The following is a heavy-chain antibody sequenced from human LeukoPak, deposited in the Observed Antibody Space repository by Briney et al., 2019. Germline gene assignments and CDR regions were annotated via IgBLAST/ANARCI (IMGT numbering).Heavy chain of an antibody. V-gene: IGHV3-74*01. J-gene: IGHJ3*02. CDR3: ARETSSGYEHAFDI. CDR1: GFTFSSYW. Sequence: GGSLRLSCAASGFTFSSYWMHWVRQAPGKGLVWVSRINSDGSSTRYADSVKGRFTISRDNSKNTLYLQMNSLRAEDTAVYYCARETSSGYEHAFDIWGQGTMVTVSS. CDR2: INSDGSST. D-gene: IGHD3-22*01.